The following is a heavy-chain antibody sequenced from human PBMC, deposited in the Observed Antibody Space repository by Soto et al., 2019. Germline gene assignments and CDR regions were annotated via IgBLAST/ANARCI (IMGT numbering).Heavy chain of an antibody. CDR3: ARITVDTYMIYWFDP. Sequence: PSETLSLTCTVSGGSVSSGDYYWSWIRQPPRKGLEWIGYVYYSGSTNYNPTLKSRVSISVDTSKNQFSLKLKSVTAADTAVYYCARITVDTYMIYWFDPWGQGTLVTVS. V-gene: IGHV4-61*08. CDR2: VYYSGST. CDR1: GGSVSSGDYY. D-gene: IGHD6-19*01. J-gene: IGHJ5*02.